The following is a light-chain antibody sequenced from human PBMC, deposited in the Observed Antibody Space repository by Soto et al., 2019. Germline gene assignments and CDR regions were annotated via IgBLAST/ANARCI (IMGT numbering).Light chain of an antibody. J-gene: IGKJ1*01. CDR2: GAS. V-gene: IGKV3-20*01. CDR1: QSVSNNY. CDR3: QQYNTWPPT. Sequence: EIVLTQSPGTLSLSPGERATLSCRASQSVSNNYLAWYQQKPGQAPRLLIYGASSRATGIPDRFSGSESGTEFTLTISSLQSEDFAVYACQQYNTWPPTFGQGTKVDI.